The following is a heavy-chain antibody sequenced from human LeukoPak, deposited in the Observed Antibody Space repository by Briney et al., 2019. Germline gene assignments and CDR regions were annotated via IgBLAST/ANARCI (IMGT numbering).Heavy chain of an antibody. Sequence: WGSLRLSCAASGFTVSSNYMSWVRQAPGKGLEGGSVIYSGGSTYYADSVKCRFTISRDNSKNTLYLQMNSLRAENTAVYYCARGATYYYGSGSYYRPYYFDYWGQGTLVTVSS. J-gene: IGHJ4*02. V-gene: IGHV3-53*01. CDR1: GFTVSSNY. CDR3: ARGATYYYGSGSYYRPYYFDY. D-gene: IGHD3-10*01. CDR2: IYSGGST.